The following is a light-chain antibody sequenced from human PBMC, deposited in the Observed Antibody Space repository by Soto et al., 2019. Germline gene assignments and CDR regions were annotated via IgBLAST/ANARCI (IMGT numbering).Light chain of an antibody. CDR3: AAWDDSLSGFYV. CDR1: SSNIGSNY. V-gene: IGLV1-47*01. J-gene: IGLJ1*01. Sequence: QSVLTQPPSASGTPVQRVTISCSGSSSNIGSNYVYWYQQLPGTAPKLLIYRNNQRPSGGPDRFSGSKSGTSASLAISGLRSEDEADYYCAAWDDSLSGFYVFGTGTKVTVL. CDR2: RNN.